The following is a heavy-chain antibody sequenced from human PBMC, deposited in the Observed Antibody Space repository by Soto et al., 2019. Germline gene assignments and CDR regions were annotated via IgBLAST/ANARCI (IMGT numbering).Heavy chain of an antibody. CDR2: IKQDGIVK. V-gene: IGHV3-7*03. Sequence: GGSLRLSCAASGFTFSSHQMNWVRQAPGKGLEWVAKIKQDGIVKSYVDSVKGRFTISRDNAKNSLFLQMNSLRGEDTAVYYCARWTDSRGWHPDYWGQGTLVTVSS. CDR1: GFTFSSHQ. D-gene: IGHD6-19*01. J-gene: IGHJ4*02. CDR3: ARWTDSRGWHPDY.